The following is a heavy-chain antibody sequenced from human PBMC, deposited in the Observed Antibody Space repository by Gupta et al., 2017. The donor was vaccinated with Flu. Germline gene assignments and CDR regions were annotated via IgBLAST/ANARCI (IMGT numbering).Heavy chain of an antibody. J-gene: IGHJ5*02. V-gene: IGHV3-23*01. CDR1: GFTFSSYA. Sequence: EVQLLESGGGLVQPGGSLRLSCAASGFTFSSYAMSWVRQAPGKGLEWVAAMSGSGGSTYYADSVKGRVTISRDNSKNTLYRQMNSLRAEETAVYDCAKDSPMSDSSSWPNWFDPGGQGTLVTVYS. CDR2: MSGSGGST. D-gene: IGHD6-13*01. CDR3: AKDSPMSDSSSWPNWFDP.